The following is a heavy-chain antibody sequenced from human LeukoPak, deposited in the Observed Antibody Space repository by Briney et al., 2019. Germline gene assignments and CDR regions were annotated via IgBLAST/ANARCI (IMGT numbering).Heavy chain of an antibody. CDR1: GFTFSSYA. CDR3: AKVGGAGTPLFFFDY. J-gene: IGHJ4*02. CDR2: ISGSGGST. V-gene: IGHV3-23*01. Sequence: GGSLRLSCAASGFTFSSYAMSWVRQAPGKGLEWVSAISGSGGSTYYADPVKGGFTISGDNPKNTLYLQKNTLRAEDTAVYYCAKVGGAGTPLFFFDYRGQGTLVTVPS. D-gene: IGHD3-16*01.